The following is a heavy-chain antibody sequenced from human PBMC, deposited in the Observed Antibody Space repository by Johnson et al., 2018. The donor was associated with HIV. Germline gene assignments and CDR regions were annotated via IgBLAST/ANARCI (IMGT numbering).Heavy chain of an antibody. V-gene: IGHV3-30*02. Sequence: QVQLVESGGGVVQPGRSLRLSCAASGFTFNTFGMHWVRPAPGKGLEWVAFIRYDGSIQYYADSVQGRFTISRDNSKNTLYLQMHSLRLEDTAVYYCAKVRWLRLDNEAFDSWGQGTMVTVS. CDR3: AKVRWLRLDNEAFDS. J-gene: IGHJ3*02. CDR2: IRYDGSIQ. D-gene: IGHD5-12*01. CDR1: GFTFNTFG.